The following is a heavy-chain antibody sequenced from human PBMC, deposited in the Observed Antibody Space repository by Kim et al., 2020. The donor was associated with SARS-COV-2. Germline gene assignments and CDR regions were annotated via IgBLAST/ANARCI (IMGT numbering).Heavy chain of an antibody. V-gene: IGHV6-1*01. D-gene: IGHD5-18*01. Sequence: SQTLSLTCAISGDSVSSNSAAWNWIRQSPSRGLEWLGRTYYRSKWYSDYAVFVKSRITINADTSKNQFSLQLNSVTAEDTAVYYCTRRHSNAFDFWGQGTLVTVSS. CDR2: TYYRSKWYS. CDR1: GDSVSSNSAA. CDR3: TRRHSNAFDF. J-gene: IGHJ4*02.